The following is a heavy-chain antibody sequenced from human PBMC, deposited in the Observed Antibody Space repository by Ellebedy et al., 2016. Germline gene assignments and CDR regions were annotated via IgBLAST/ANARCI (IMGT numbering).Heavy chain of an antibody. Sequence: ASVKVSCXASGYSFTRYGINWLRHAPGHGLEWMGWVNCYNGHTNYAQKFQGRVTMTTDTSAATAYMELSSLRSDDTAVYFCARDPAFDYWGRGTLVTVSS. CDR2: VNCYNGHT. CDR3: ARDPAFDY. V-gene: IGHV1-18*04. CDR1: GYSFTRYG. J-gene: IGHJ4*02.